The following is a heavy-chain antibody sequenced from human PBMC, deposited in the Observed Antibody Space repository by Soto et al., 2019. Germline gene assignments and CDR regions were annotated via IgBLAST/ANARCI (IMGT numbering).Heavy chain of an antibody. CDR2: IYYSGST. J-gene: IGHJ6*02. Sequence: SETLSLTCTVSGGSISSSSYYWGWIRQPPGKGLEWIGSIYYSGSTYYNQSLKSRVTISVDTSKNQFSLKLSSVTAADTAVYYCARHTSPVTTYNYGFYYYGMDVWGQGTTVTVSS. D-gene: IGHD3-10*01. CDR3: ARHTSPVTTYNYGFYYYGMDV. CDR1: GGSISSSSYY. V-gene: IGHV4-39*01.